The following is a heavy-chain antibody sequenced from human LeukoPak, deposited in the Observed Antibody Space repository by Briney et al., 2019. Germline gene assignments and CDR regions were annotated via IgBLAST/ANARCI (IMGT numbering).Heavy chain of an antibody. Sequence: PGGSLRLSCAAPGFTFSSYGMNWVRQAPGKGLELVSSICRTPTYIYYADSVKARFTISRDNAKDSLYLQMNSLRAEDTAVYYCARLTAYNHDYSGRYGLDVWGQGTTVTVSS. V-gene: IGHV3-21*01. D-gene: IGHD3-22*01. CDR3: ARLTAYNHDYSGRYGLDV. J-gene: IGHJ6*02. CDR1: GFTFSSYG. CDR2: ICRTPTYI.